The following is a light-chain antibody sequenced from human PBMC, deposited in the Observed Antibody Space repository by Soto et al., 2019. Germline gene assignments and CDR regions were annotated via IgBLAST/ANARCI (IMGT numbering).Light chain of an antibody. CDR2: AAS. Sequence: DIQMTQSPPSLPASVGDRVTITCQASQGIRNFVAWYQQKPGKAPKLLIYAASTLQSGVPSRFSGSGSGTDFTLTINSLQPEDVATYSCQKYSSVPVFGPGTKVEIK. V-gene: IGKV1-27*01. CDR3: QKYSSVPV. J-gene: IGKJ3*01. CDR1: QGIRNF.